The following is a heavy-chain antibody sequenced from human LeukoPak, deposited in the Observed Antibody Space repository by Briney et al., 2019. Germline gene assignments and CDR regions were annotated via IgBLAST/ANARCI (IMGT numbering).Heavy chain of an antibody. CDR2: IYYSGTT. V-gene: IGHV4-59*01. CDR1: GGSISSYY. J-gene: IGHJ5*02. CDR3: ARPTYYGSGRNWFDP. D-gene: IGHD3-10*01. Sequence: PSETLSLTCTVSGGSISSYYGSWIRQPPGRGLEWMGFIYYSGTTNYNPPLKSRVTISVDTSRHQFSLRLSSVAAAATAVYYCARPTYYGSGRNWFDPWGQGTLVTVSS.